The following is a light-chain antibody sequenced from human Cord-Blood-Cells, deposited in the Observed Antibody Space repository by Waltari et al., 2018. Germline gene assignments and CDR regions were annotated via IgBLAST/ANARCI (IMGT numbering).Light chain of an antibody. J-gene: IGLJ3*02. CDR1: SSDVGRYNL. V-gene: IGLV2-23*01. Sequence: QSALTQPASVSGSPGQSITISCTGTSSDVGRYNLVSLYQQHPGKAPNLMIYEGSKRPSGVSNRFSGSKSGNTASLTISGLQAEDEADYYCCSYAGSSTWVFGGGTKLTVL. CDR3: CSYAGSSTWV. CDR2: EGS.